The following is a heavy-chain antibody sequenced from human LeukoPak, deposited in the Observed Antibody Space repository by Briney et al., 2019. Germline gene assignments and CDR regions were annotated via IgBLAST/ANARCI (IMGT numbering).Heavy chain of an antibody. V-gene: IGHV4-59*12. J-gene: IGHJ4*02. Sequence: SETLSFTCTVSGGSISSYYWSWIRQPPGKGLEWIGYIYYSGSTNYNPSLKSRVTISVDTSKNQFSLKLSSVTAADTAVYYCARDVDGWFGELRDDYWGQGTLVTVSS. CDR2: IYYSGST. CDR1: GGSISSYY. D-gene: IGHD3-10*01. CDR3: ARDVDGWFGELRDDY.